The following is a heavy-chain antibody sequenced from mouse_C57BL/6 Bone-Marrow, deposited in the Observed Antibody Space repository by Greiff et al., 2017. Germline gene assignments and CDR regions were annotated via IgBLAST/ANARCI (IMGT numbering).Heavy chain of an antibody. D-gene: IGHD1-1*01. CDR1: GYTFTSYW. J-gene: IGHJ2*01. V-gene: IGHV1-61*01. CDR2: IYPSDSET. Sequence: QVHVKQSGAELVRPGSSVKLSCKASGYTFTSYWLDWVKQRPGQGLEWIGNIYPSDSETHYNQKFKDKATLTVDKSSSTAYMQLSSLASEDSAVLYCARGDYGSGFYYWGQGTTLTVSS. CDR3: ARGDYGSGFYY.